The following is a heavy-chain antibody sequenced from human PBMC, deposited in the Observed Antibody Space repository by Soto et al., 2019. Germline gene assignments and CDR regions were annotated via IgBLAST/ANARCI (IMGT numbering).Heavy chain of an antibody. D-gene: IGHD6-13*01. CDR1: GFTFSSYS. CDR3: ARDSPNVQLAHAHYYYGMDV. CDR2: ISSSSSYI. Sequence: LRLSCAASGFTFSSYSMNWVRQAPGKGLEWVSSISSSSSYIYYADSVKGRFTISRDNAKNSLYLQMNSLRAEDTAVYYCARDSPNVQLAHAHYYYGMDVWGQGTTVTVSS. J-gene: IGHJ6*02. V-gene: IGHV3-21*01.